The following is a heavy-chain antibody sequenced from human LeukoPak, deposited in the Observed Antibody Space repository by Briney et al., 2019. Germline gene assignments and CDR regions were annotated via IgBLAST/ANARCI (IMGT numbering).Heavy chain of an antibody. Sequence: PGGSLRLSCAASGFTFASYAMSWVRQAPGKGLEWVSAISGSGGSTYYADSVKGRFTISRDNSKNTLYLQMNSLRAEDTAVYYCARPALYGSVSRNWFDPWGQGTLVTVSS. CDR2: ISGSGGST. CDR3: ARPALYGSVSRNWFDP. V-gene: IGHV3-23*01. J-gene: IGHJ5*02. D-gene: IGHD3-10*01. CDR1: GFTFASYA.